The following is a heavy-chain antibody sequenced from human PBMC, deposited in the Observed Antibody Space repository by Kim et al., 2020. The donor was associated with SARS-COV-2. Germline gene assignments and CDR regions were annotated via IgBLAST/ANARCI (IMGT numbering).Heavy chain of an antibody. J-gene: IGHJ6*02. V-gene: IGHV1-18*04. Sequence: ASVKVSCKASGYTFTSYGISWVRQAPGQGLEWMGWISAYNGNTNYAQKLQGRVTMTTDTSTSTAYMELRSLRSDDTAVYYCARDPLAAAGTARYYYYYYGMDVWGQGTTLTVSS. D-gene: IGHD6-13*01. CDR1: GYTFTSYG. CDR3: ARDPLAAAGTARYYYYYYGMDV. CDR2: ISAYNGNT.